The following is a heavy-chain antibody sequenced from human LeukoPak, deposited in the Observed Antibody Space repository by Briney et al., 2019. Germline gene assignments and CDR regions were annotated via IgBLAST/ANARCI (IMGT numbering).Heavy chain of an antibody. CDR3: ARSRTTLFDY. CDR1: GFTFSHYT. D-gene: IGHD1-7*01. J-gene: IGHJ4*02. V-gene: IGHV3-23*01. Sequence: GGSLRLSCAASGFTFSHYTMTWVRQAPGKGLEWVSAISGAGGSTYYADSVKGRFTISRDNSKNTLYLQMNSLRAEDTAVYYCARSRTTLFDYWGQGTLVTVSS. CDR2: ISGAGGST.